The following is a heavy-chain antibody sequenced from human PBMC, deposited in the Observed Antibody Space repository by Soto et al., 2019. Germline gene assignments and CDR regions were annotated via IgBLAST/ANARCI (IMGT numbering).Heavy chain of an antibody. V-gene: IGHV3-74*01. D-gene: IGHD3-10*01. CDR3: AEEGGGGFGDV. CDR2: ITSDGSST. Sequence: EVQLVESGGGLVQPGGSLRLSCAASGFTFSSYYMNWVRQAPGKGLVWVARITSDGSSTTYADSVKGRFTISRDNAENSLELQMNSMRAEDTAVYYCAEEGGGGFGDVWGQGTTVTVSS. CDR1: GFTFSSYY. J-gene: IGHJ6*02.